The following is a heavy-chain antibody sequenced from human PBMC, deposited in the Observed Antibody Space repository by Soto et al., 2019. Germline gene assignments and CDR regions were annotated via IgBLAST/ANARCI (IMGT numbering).Heavy chain of an antibody. V-gene: IGHV4-31*03. CDR3: AREEGGGYDHRWFDP. D-gene: IGHD5-12*01. CDR1: GGSISSGGYY. CDR2: ISYSGGT. J-gene: IGHJ5*02. Sequence: QVQLQESGPGLVKPSQTLSLTCTVSGGSISSGGYYWSWIRQHPGKGLEWIGYISYSGGTYYNPSLKSRVTISVDTSKNQFSLKLSSVTAADMAVYYCAREEGGGYDHRWFDPWGQGTLVTVSS.